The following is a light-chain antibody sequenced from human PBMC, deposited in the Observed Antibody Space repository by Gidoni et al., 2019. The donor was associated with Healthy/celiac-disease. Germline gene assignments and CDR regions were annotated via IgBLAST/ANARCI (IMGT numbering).Light chain of an antibody. J-gene: IGLJ2*01. Sequence: SYELTQPPSVSVSPGQTASITCSGDKLGDKYACWYQQKPGQSPVLVIYQDSKRTSGIPERFAGSNSGNTATLTISGNQAMDEDEYYCQAWDSSIVVFGGGTKLTVL. CDR3: QAWDSSIVV. V-gene: IGLV3-1*01. CDR2: QDS. CDR1: KLGDKY.